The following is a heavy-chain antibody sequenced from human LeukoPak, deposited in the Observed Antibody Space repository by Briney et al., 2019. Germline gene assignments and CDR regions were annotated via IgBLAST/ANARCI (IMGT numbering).Heavy chain of an antibody. V-gene: IGHV4-34*01. CDR1: GGSFSGYY. Sequence: SETLSLTCAVYGGSFSGYYWSWIRQPPGKGLEWIGEINHSGSTNYNPSLKSRVTISVDTSKNQFSLKLSSVTAADTAVYYCARGRSSSWYVGYYYYGMDVWGQGTTVTVSS. J-gene: IGHJ6*02. CDR3: ARGRSSSWYVGYYYYGMDV. CDR2: INHSGST. D-gene: IGHD6-13*01.